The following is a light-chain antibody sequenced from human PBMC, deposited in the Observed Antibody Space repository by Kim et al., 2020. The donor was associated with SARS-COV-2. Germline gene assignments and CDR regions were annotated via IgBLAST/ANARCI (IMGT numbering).Light chain of an antibody. V-gene: IGKV1-27*01. CDR1: QVINNY. J-gene: IGKJ1*01. CDR3: QKYDSAPWT. Sequence: DIQMTQSPSSLSASVGDRVTITCRASQVINNYLAWYQQKPGKAPTVLIYGASTLHSGVPSRFSGSGSGTDFTLTISSLQPEDVGTYSCQKYDSAPWTFGHGTKVDIK. CDR2: GAS.